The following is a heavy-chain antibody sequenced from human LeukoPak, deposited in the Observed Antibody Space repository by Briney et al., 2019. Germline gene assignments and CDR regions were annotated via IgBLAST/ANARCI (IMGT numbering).Heavy chain of an antibody. J-gene: IGHJ4*02. CDR3: ARLRWELCFDY. Sequence: PSQTLSLTCTVSGGSISSGSYYWSWIRQPAGKGLEWIGRIYTSGSTNYNPSLKSRVTISVDTSKNQFSLKLSSVTAADTAVYYCARLRWELCFDYWGQGTLVTVSS. CDR1: GGSISSGSYY. CDR2: IYTSGST. D-gene: IGHD1-26*01. V-gene: IGHV4-61*02.